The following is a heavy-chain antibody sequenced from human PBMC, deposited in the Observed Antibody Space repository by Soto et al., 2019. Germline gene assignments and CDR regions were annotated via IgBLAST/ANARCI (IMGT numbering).Heavy chain of an antibody. V-gene: IGHV3-30*03. CDR2: ISYDGSNK. CDR1: GFTFSTYG. Sequence: GGSLRLSCAASGFTFSTYGMHWVRQAPGKGLEWVAAISYDGSNKYYADSVKDRFTISRDNSKNTLYLQLNSLRAEDTAVYYCATSSQTDYWGQGTLVTVSS. J-gene: IGHJ4*02. D-gene: IGHD2-15*01. CDR3: ATSSQTDY.